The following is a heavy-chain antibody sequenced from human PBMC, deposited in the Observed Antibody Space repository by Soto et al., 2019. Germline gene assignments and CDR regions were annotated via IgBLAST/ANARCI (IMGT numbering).Heavy chain of an antibody. V-gene: IGHV4-59*08. J-gene: IGHJ3*02. D-gene: IGHD1-26*01. CDR1: GGSISSHY. Sequence: SETLSLTCTVSGGSISSHYWSWIRQSPGKGLEWIGYIYYSGSTNYNPSLQSRVTIFLDTSKSHFSLRLRSVAAADTAVYYCARHEWDLAFDIWGQGTKVTVSS. CDR3: ARHEWDLAFDI. CDR2: IYYSGST.